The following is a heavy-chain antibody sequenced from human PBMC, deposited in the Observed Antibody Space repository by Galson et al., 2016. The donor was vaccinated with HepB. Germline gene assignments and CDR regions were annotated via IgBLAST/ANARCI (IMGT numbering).Heavy chain of an antibody. CDR3: ARGTYDSADGFYFDY. CDR2: IYYTGNT. CDR1: VGSFSSGAYY. Sequence: TLSLTCIVSVGSFSSGAYYWSWIRQHPGKGLEWIGYIYYTGNTYYNPSLKSRLTISLDTSKNQFSLMLGSVTAEDTAVYYCARGTYDSADGFYFDYWGQGTLVTVSS. V-gene: IGHV4-31*03. D-gene: IGHD3-22*01. J-gene: IGHJ4*02.